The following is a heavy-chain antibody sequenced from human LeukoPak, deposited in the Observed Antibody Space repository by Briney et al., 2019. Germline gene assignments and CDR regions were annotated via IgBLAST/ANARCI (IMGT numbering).Heavy chain of an antibody. Sequence: SQTLFLTCTVSGGSISSGGYYWSWIRQHPGKGLEWIGYIYYSGSTYYNPSLKSRVTISVDTSKNQFSLKLSSVTAADTAVYYCARVRLGELLWFDPWGQGTLVTASS. D-gene: IGHD3-10*01. CDR3: ARVRLGELLWFDP. J-gene: IGHJ5*02. V-gene: IGHV4-31*03. CDR1: GGSISSGGYY. CDR2: IYYSGST.